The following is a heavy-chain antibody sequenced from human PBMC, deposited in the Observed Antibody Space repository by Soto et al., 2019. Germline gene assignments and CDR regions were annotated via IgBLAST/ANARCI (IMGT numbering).Heavy chain of an antibody. CDR3: AREGSAPYYYYGMDA. V-gene: IGHV1-46*01. J-gene: IGHJ6*02. CDR2: INPSGGST. D-gene: IGHD3-10*01. CDR1: GYTFTSYS. Sequence: ASVKVSCKASGYTFTSYSMHWVRQAPGQGLEWMGIINPSGGSTSYAQKFQGRVTMTRDTSTSIVYMELSSLRSEDTAVYYCAREGSAPYYYYGMDAWGQGTTVTVSS.